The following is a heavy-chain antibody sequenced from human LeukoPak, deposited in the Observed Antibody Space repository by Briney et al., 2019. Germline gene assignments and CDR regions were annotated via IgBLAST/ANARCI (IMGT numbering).Heavy chain of an antibody. J-gene: IGHJ3*02. V-gene: IGHV3-48*01. D-gene: IGHD4-23*01. CDR1: GFIFSNYS. Sequence: GGSLRLSCAASGFIFSNYSMNWVRQAPGKGLEWVSWISSTSNTIYYADSVKGRFTISRENSKKTLYLQMNSLRAEDTAIYYCANEDGNSGDAFDIWGQGTMVTVSS. CDR3: ANEDGNSGDAFDI. CDR2: ISSTSNTI.